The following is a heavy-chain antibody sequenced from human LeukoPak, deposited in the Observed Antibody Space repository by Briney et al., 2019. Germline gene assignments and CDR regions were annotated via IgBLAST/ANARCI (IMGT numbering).Heavy chain of an antibody. V-gene: IGHV4-34*01. CDR2: INHSGST. D-gene: IGHD6-13*01. Sequence: SETLSLTCXVYGGSFSGYYWSWIRQPPGEGLEWIGEINHSGSTNYNPSLKSRVTISVDTSKNQFSLKLSSVTAADTAVYYCAKVAAAGTLYFQHWGQGTLVTVSS. CDR1: GGSFSGYY. CDR3: AKVAAAGTLYFQH. J-gene: IGHJ1*01.